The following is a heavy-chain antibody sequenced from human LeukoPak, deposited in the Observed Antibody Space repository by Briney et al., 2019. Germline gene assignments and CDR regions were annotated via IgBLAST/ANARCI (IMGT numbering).Heavy chain of an antibody. D-gene: IGHD5-18*01. V-gene: IGHV3-30*04. CDR2: ISNDGSKK. Sequence: GGSLRLSCAASGFTFSSYAMHWVRQAPGKGLDWVAVISNDGSKKYYADSVKGRFTISRDNSKNTLSLQVSSLRTEDTAVYYCAKDRYSYAFEYSDSWGQGTLVTVSS. J-gene: IGHJ4*02. CDR3: AKDRYSYAFEYSDS. CDR1: GFTFSSYA.